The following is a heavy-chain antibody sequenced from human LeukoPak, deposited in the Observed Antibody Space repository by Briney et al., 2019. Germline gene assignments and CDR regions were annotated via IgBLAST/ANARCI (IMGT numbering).Heavy chain of an antibody. D-gene: IGHD3-10*01. CDR2: ISGSGGST. V-gene: IGHV3-23*01. CDR3: AIDIYYYGSGSPFDY. Sequence: PGGSLRPSCAASGFTFSSYAMSWVRQAPGKGLEWVSAISGSGGSTYYADSVKGRFTISRDNSKNTLYLQMNSLRAEDTAVYYCAIDIYYYGSGSPFDYWGQGTLVTVSS. J-gene: IGHJ4*02. CDR1: GFTFSSYA.